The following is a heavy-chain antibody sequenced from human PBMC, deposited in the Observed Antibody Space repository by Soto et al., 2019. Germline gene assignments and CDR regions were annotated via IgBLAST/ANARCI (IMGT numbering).Heavy chain of an antibody. D-gene: IGHD6-6*01. J-gene: IGHJ6*02. CDR1: GASISSGGYY. Sequence: SETLSLTCTVSGASISSGGYYWTWIRQHPGKGLEWIGYIYYSGITYYNPSLKSRVTISVDTSKNQFSLNLSSVTAADTAVYYCERQGRSSIYYYGMDVSGQGTTVTVSS. V-gene: IGHV4-31*03. CDR2: IYYSGIT. CDR3: ERQGRSSIYYYGMDV.